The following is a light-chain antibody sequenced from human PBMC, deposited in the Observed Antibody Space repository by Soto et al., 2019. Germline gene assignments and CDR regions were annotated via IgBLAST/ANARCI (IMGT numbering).Light chain of an antibody. Sequence: EMLMTQSPATLSVSPGERATLSCRTTQSVSIQFAWYQQKQVQAPTLDIYGAATRVTGSPARFSCSECGTELTLTISSVQSEDVAVDYCQRYNDWAPWTFGQGTKVDIK. CDR3: QRYNDWAPWT. CDR1: QSVSIQ. CDR2: GAA. J-gene: IGKJ1*01. V-gene: IGKV3D-15*01.